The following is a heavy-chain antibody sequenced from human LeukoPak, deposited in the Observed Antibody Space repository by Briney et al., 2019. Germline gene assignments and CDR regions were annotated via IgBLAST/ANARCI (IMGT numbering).Heavy chain of an antibody. D-gene: IGHD5-18*01. CDR2: VYYSGST. V-gene: IGHV4-61*01. CDR1: GGSVRSDSYY. CDR3: ARHQQLWLKNAFDI. J-gene: IGHJ3*02. Sequence: SETLSLTCTVSGGSVRSDSYYWSWIRQPPGKGLEWIGYVYYSGSTNYNPSLKSRVTISVDTSKNQFSLKLSSVTAADTAVYYCARHQQLWLKNAFDIWGQGTMVTVSS.